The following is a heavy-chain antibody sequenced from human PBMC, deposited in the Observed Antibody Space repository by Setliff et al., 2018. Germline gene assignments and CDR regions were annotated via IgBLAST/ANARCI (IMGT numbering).Heavy chain of an antibody. J-gene: IGHJ6*03. CDR1: GDSISSRRNY. Sequence: PSETLSLTCTVSGDSISSRRNYWGWFRQPAGKELEWIGHINRRGSTNFTPSLKSRVTISLDTSKNQFSLNLTSVTAADTAVYYCARASSGWYSAYYYYMDVWGKGTTVTAP. D-gene: IGHD6-19*01. CDR3: ARASSGWYSAYYYYMDV. CDR2: INRRGST. V-gene: IGHV4-61*09.